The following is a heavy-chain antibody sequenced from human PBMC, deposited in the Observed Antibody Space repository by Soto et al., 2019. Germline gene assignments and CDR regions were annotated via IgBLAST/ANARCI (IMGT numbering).Heavy chain of an antibody. CDR1: GGSISRYD. V-gene: IGHV4-59*01. J-gene: IGHJ5*02. CDR3: ARDLVPASLLGWFLP. Sequence: SETVSLTCTVSGGSISRYDWSWIRQPPGKGLEWIGYIYYSGSTNYNPSLKSRVTISVDTSKNQFSLKLSSVTAADTAVYYCARDLVPASLLGWFLPWCPGPLVTVSS. D-gene: IGHD2-2*01. CDR2: IYYSGST.